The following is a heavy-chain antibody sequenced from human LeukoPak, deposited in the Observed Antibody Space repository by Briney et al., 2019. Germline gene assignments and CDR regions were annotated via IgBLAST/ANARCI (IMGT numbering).Heavy chain of an antibody. D-gene: IGHD3-10*01. Sequence: LSXXWMXWVRQAPGKGLEWVANINQDGSDKYYVDSVMGRFTISKDNAKNSVYLQMNSLRPEDTAIYYCAWYGVTHGLDVWGQGTTVTVSS. V-gene: IGHV3-7*01. CDR1: LSXXW. CDR3: AWYGVTHGLDV. J-gene: IGHJ6*02. CDR2: INQDGSDK.